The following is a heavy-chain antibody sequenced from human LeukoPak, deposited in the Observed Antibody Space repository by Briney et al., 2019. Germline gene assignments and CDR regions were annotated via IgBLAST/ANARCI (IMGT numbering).Heavy chain of an antibody. V-gene: IGHV4-59*01. Sequence: SETLSLTCTVSGGSISSYYWSWIRQPPEKGLEWIGYIYYSGSTNYNPSLKSRVTISVDTSKNQFSLKLSSVTAADTAVYYCARANPSHWFDPWGQGTLVTVSS. D-gene: IGHD1-14*01. J-gene: IGHJ5*02. CDR3: ARANPSHWFDP. CDR1: GGSISSYY. CDR2: IYYSGST.